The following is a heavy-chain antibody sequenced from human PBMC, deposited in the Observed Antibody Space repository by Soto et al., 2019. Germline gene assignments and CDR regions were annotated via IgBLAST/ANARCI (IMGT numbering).Heavy chain of an antibody. V-gene: IGHV4-59*11. J-gene: IGHJ4*02. CDR2: IFYTGKT. CDR1: PDSLNGHY. CDR3: ARGAGIVLVPDAIFDS. D-gene: IGHD2-2*01. Sequence: SETLSLTCTVSPDSLNGHYWSWLRQTPGKELEWIGYIFYTGKTNYNSSLKSRVAMTLDTFENQFSLQLTSVTSADTAIYYCARGAGIVLVPDAIFDSWGQGTLVTVSS.